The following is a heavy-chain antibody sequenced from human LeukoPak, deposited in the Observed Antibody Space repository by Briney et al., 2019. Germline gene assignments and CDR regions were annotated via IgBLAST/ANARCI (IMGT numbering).Heavy chain of an antibody. J-gene: IGHJ4*02. V-gene: IGHV1-69*13. Sequence: ASVKVSCKASGYTFTSYSISWVRQAPGQGLEWMGWIIPIFGTANYAQKFQGRVTITADESTSTAYMELSSLRSEDTAVYYCARGDSSGYFPPLNWGQGTLVTVSS. CDR1: GYTFTSYS. CDR3: ARGDSSGYFPPLN. D-gene: IGHD3-22*01. CDR2: IIPIFGTA.